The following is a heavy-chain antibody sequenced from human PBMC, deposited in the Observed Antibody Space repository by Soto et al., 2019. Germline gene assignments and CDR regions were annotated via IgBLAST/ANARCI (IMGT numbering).Heavy chain of an antibody. Sequence: QITLRESGPTLVKPTQTLTLTCSFSGFSLSTGGVGVGWIRQPPGKALEWLAFIYWDNDKRYSPSLRSRLAITKDTSKNQVVLTVTNVDPVDTATYFCAHRRSGVSQCNYGDLDYWGLGTLVTVSS. CDR1: GFSLSTGGVG. D-gene: IGHD6-19*01. CDR3: AHRRSGVSQCNYGDLDY. J-gene: IGHJ4*02. CDR2: IYWDNDK. V-gene: IGHV2-5*02.